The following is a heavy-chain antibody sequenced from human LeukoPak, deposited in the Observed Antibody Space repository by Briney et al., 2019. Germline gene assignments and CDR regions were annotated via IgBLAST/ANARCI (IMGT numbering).Heavy chain of an antibody. J-gene: IGHJ4*02. D-gene: IGHD7-27*01. CDR2: MWYYGSNK. CDR1: GFTFSSYA. V-gene: IGHV3-33*01. CDR3: ASDPETGGRYHFDY. Sequence: GRSLRLSCAASGFTFSSYAMHWVRQAPGKGLEWVAAMWYYGSNKYYADSVKGRFTISRDNSKNTLYPQMNSLRAEDTAVHYCASDPETGGRYHFDYWAQGTLVTVSS.